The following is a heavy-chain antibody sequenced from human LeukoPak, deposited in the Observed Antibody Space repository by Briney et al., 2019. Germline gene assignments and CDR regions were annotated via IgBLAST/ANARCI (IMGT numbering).Heavy chain of an antibody. CDR1: GFTFSSYG. CDR3: AKVHYYDSSGAFDI. D-gene: IGHD3-22*01. V-gene: IGHV3-30*18. CDR2: ISYDGSNK. J-gene: IGHJ3*02. Sequence: GRSLRLSCAASGFTFSSYGMHWLRQAPGKGREWVADISYDGSNKYYADSVKGRFTISRDNSKNTLYLQMNSLRAEDTAVYYCAKVHYYDSSGAFDIWGQGTMVTVSS.